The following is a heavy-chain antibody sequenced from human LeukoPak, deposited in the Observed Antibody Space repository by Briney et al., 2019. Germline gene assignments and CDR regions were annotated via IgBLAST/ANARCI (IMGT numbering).Heavy chain of an antibody. V-gene: IGHV1-69*04. J-gene: IGHJ5*02. CDR1: GGTFSSYA. CDR3: ARVVPAARGWFDP. CDR2: IIPILGIA. D-gene: IGHD2-2*01. Sequence: VASVKVSCKASGGTFSSYAISWVRQAPGQGLEWMGRIIPILGIANYAQKFQGRVTITADKSTSTAYMELSSLRSEDTAVYYCARVVPAARGWFDPWGQGTLVTVSS.